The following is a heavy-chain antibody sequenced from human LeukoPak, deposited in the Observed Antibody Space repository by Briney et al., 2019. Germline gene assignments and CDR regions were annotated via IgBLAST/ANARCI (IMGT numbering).Heavy chain of an antibody. CDR3: ARGDMGVVVVADPFDY. V-gene: IGHV4-34*01. J-gene: IGHJ4*02. CDR1: GGSFSGYY. Sequence: SETLSLTCAVYGGSFSGYYWSWIRQPPGKGLEWIGEINHSGSTNYNPSLKSRVTISVDTSKNQFSLKLSSVTAADTAVYYCARGDMGVVVVADPFDYWGQGTLVTVSS. D-gene: IGHD2-15*01. CDR2: INHSGST.